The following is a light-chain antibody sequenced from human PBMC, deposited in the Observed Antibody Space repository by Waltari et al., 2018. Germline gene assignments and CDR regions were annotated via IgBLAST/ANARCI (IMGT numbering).Light chain of an antibody. J-gene: IGLJ2*01. CDR2: KGN. V-gene: IGLV1-47*01. Sequence: QSVLTQPPSASGTAGQRVTLSCSGSNSNIERNYVYWYQQLPGTAPKLLIYKGNQRPSGVPDRFCGSKSGPSASLAISGLRSEDEGDYYCAAWDDSRSGPVFGGGTKLTVL. CDR1: NSNIERNY. CDR3: AAWDDSRSGPV.